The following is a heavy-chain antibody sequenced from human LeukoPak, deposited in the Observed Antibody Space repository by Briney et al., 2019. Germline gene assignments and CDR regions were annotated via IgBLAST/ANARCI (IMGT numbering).Heavy chain of an antibody. D-gene: IGHD5-18*01. CDR2: ISSSGNTI. J-gene: IGHJ4*02. CDR3: ARLRGYSYGYGDY. V-gene: IGHV3-48*04. Sequence: GGSLRLSCAASGFTFSSYSMNWVRQAPGNGLEWVSYISSSGNTIDYADSVKGRFTISRDNAKSSLYLQMVSLRAEDTAVYYCARLRGYSYGYGDYWGQGTLVTVSS. CDR1: GFTFSSYS.